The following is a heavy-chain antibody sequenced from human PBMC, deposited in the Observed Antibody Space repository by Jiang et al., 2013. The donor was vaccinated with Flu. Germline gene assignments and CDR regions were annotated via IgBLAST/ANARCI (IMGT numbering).Heavy chain of an antibody. D-gene: IGHD2-21*02. J-gene: IGHJ4*02. CDR2: IYYSGST. Sequence: LLKPSETLSLTCTVSGGSVSSGGSYWSWIRQPPGKGLEWIGYIYYSGSTNYSPSLKSRVTISADTSKNQFSLKLRSVTAADTAVYYCVRDERGGGDCYFDYWGQGTLVTVSS. V-gene: IGHV4-61*08. CDR3: VRDERGGGDCYFDY. CDR1: GGSVSSGGSY.